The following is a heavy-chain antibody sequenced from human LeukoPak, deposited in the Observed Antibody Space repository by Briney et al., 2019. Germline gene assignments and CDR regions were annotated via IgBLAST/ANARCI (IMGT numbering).Heavy chain of an antibody. V-gene: IGHV3-23*01. Sequence: GGSLRLSCVGSGFTFSSYAMNRVRQAPGKGLEWVAHISSSGGYTYYADSVRGRFTISRDNSNNTLYLQMNSLRGEDTAVYYCAKVKYDYGDPVGWFDPWGRGTLVTVSS. CDR1: GFTFSSYA. CDR3: AKVKYDYGDPVGWFDP. D-gene: IGHD4-17*01. CDR2: ISSSGGYT. J-gene: IGHJ5*02.